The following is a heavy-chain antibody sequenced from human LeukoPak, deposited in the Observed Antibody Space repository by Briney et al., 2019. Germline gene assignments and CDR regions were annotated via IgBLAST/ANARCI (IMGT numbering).Heavy chain of an antibody. CDR2: IYYSGST. D-gene: IGHD3-22*01. J-gene: IGHJ4*02. V-gene: IGHV4-39*01. CDR3: ARHSSSGYSY. Sequence: SETLSLTCTVSGGSISSSSYYWGWIRQPPGKGLEWIGSIYYSGSTYYNPSLTSRVTISVDTSKNQFSLKLSSVTAADTAVYYCARHSSSGYSYWGQGTLVTVSS. CDR1: GGSISSSSYY.